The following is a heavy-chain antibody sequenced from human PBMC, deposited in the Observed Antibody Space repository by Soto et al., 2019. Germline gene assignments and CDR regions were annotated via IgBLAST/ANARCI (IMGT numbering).Heavy chain of an antibody. CDR3: ARGTYFQH. CDR2: ISANNDHT. CDR1: GYTHNTYG. J-gene: IGHJ1*01. Sequence: ASVKVSCEDPGYTHNTYGITWVRQAPGQGLEWMGWISANNDHTNYPQKLQGRVTMTTDTSTSTAYMELRSLTSDDTAVYYCARGTYFQHWGQGTLVTVSS. V-gene: IGHV1-18*01.